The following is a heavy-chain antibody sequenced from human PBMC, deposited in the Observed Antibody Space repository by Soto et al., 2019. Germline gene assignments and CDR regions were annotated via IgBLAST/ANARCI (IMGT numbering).Heavy chain of an antibody. J-gene: IGHJ4*02. CDR2: ISYDASNK. CDR1: GFTFSSYA. CDR3: AKVHNSGWSHPFDY. Sequence: GGSLRLSCAVSGFTFSSYAMHWVRQAPGKGLEWVALISYDASNKYYADSVKGRFTISRDNSNNALYLLMNSLKAEDTAVYYCAKVHNSGWSHPFDYWGQGTLVTVSS. D-gene: IGHD6-19*01. V-gene: IGHV3-30*18.